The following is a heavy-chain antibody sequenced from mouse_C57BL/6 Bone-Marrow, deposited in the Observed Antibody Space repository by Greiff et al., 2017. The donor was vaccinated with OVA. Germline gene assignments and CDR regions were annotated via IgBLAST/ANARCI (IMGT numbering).Heavy chain of an antibody. J-gene: IGHJ1*03. CDR2: IDPENGDT. CDR3: TTWRVVWYFDV. D-gene: IGHD1-1*01. V-gene: IGHV14-4*01. CDR1: GFNIKDDY. Sequence: VQLQQSGAELVRPGASVKLSCTASGFNIKDDYMHWVKQRPEQGLEWIGWIDPENGDTEYASKFQGKATITADTSSNTAYLQLSSLTSEDTAVYYCTTWRVVWYFDVCGTGTTVTVSS.